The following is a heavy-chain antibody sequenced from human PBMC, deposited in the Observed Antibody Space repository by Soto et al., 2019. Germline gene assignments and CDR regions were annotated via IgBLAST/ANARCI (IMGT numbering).Heavy chain of an antibody. V-gene: IGHV1-69*13. CDR2: IIPIFGTA. Sequence: SVKVSCKASGGTFSSYAISWVRQAPGQGLEWMGGIIPIFGTANYAQKFQGRVTITADESTSTAYMELSSLRSEDTAVYYCASGIEQQMVRGGGYYFDYWAQRNLFGFSS. J-gene: IGHJ4*02. D-gene: IGHD3-10*01. CDR3: ASGIEQQMVRGGGYYFDY. CDR1: GGTFSSYA.